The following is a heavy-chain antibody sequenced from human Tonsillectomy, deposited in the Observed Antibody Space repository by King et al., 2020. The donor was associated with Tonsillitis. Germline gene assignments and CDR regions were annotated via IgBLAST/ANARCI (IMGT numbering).Heavy chain of an antibody. J-gene: IGHJ4*02. CDR2: IKSKAEGRTT. CDR1: GFTFSNAW. CDR3: TTDRWSYGALDY. Sequence: VQLVESGGGLVRPGGSLRLSCVASGFTFSNAWMSWVRQAPGKGLEWVGRIKSKAEGRTTDYDAPVKGRFTISRDDLENTLYLQMNSLKTADTGVYYCTTDRWSYGALDYWGQGTLATVSS. V-gene: IGHV3-15*01. D-gene: IGHD1-26*01.